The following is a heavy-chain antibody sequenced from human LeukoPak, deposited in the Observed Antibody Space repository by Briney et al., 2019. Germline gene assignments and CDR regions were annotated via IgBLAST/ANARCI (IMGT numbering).Heavy chain of an antibody. D-gene: IGHD1-26*01. Sequence: GGSLRLSCTASGFTFNSYSLNWVRQAPGTGLEWVSFISASSSVRYYADSVKGRFTISRDNAKNSLYLQMSSLRAEDTAVYYCARDRGGSYSEIDYWGEGTLVTVSS. CDR3: ARDRGGSYSEIDY. CDR1: GFTFNSYS. V-gene: IGHV3-48*04. CDR2: ISASSSVR. J-gene: IGHJ4*02.